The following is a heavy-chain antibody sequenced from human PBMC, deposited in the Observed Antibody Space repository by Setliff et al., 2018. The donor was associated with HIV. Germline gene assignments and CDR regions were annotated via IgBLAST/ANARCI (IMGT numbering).Heavy chain of an antibody. Sequence: KPSETLSLTCSVSGGSISRSSYYWGWIRQPPGKGLEWIGSIYYSGSTYTHYNPSLKSRVTISVDMSTNQFSLRLNSVTAADTALYYCARSPSYGSPGYYWGQGTLVTVSS. CDR2: IYYSGST. CDR3: ARSPSYGSPGYY. D-gene: IGHD3-10*01. V-gene: IGHV4-39*01. J-gene: IGHJ4*02. CDR1: GGSISRSSYY.